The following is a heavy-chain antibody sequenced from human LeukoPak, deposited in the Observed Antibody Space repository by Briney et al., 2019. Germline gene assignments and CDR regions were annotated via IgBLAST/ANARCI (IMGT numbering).Heavy chain of an antibody. CDR3: ARGVEWDPPDY. J-gene: IGHJ4*02. Sequence: GGSLRLSCAASGFIFNNYAMHWVRQPPGKGLEYVSAISSRGDSTYYPNSVHGRFTISRDNSKNTLYLQMDSLRPEDMAVYYCARGVEWDPPDYWGRGTLVTVSS. D-gene: IGHD3-3*01. V-gene: IGHV3-64*01. CDR2: ISSRGDST. CDR1: GFIFNNYA.